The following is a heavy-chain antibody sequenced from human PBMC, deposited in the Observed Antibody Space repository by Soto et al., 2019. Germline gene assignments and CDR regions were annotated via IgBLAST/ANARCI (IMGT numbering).Heavy chain of an antibody. Sequence: QVQLQESGPGLVKPSETLSLTCTISGGPMNNYYCSWFRQPRGQGLEWIGYMGYNGFTRYNPSLRSRVAIALETAKNQFALDLSSVTDADTALYYCARQVFGELHGLVDVWGQGITVTVSS. V-gene: IGHV4-59*08. J-gene: IGHJ6*02. D-gene: IGHD3-10*02. CDR2: MGYNGFT. CDR1: GGPMNNYY. CDR3: ARQVFGELHGLVDV.